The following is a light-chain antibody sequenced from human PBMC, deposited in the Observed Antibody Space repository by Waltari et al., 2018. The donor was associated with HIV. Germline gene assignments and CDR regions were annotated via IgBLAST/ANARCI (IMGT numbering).Light chain of an antibody. CDR2: DAS. V-gene: IGKV3-20*01. J-gene: IGKJ4*01. CDR1: QSISSN. CDR3: QQYGSSLLT. Sequence: EIVLTQSPATLSLSPGERATLSCRASQSISSNLAWYQQKPGQAPRLLIYDASNRATGIPGRFSGSESETDFTLTISRLEPEDFAVYYCQQYGSSLLTFGGGTKVEIK.